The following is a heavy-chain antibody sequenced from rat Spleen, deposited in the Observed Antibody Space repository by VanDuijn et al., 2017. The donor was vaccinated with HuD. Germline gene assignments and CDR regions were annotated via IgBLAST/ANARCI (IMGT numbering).Heavy chain of an antibody. J-gene: IGHJ2*01. D-gene: IGHD1-9*01. Sequence: EVQLVESGGGSVQPGRSMRLSCAASGFTFSDYGMAWVRQAPTKGLEWVATISYGDSSGHSATYYRDSVKGRFTISRDNAKSTLSLQMDSLRSEDTATYYCARRHYGYTDYFDYWGQGVMVTVSS. CDR2: ISYGDSSGHSAT. CDR3: ARRHYGYTDYFDY. CDR1: GFTFSDYG. V-gene: IGHV5-29*01.